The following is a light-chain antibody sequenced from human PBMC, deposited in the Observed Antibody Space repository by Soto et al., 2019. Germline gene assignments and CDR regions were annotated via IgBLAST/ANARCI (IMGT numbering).Light chain of an antibody. CDR3: SSYTSSSTLV. CDR1: SSDVGGYNY. J-gene: IGLJ2*01. Sequence: QSALTQPASVSGSPGQSITISCIGTSSDVGGYNYVSWYQHHPGKVPKLMIYDVSNRPSGVSNRFSGSKSGNTASLTISGLQAEDEADYYCSSYTSSSTLVFGGGTQLTVL. CDR2: DVS. V-gene: IGLV2-14*03.